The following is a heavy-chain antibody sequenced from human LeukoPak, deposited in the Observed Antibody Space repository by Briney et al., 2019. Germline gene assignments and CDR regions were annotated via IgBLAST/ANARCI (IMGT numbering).Heavy chain of an antibody. Sequence: GGSLRLSCAASGFTVSSNYMSWVRQAPGKGLEWASIIYSSGSTYYADSVKGRFTISRDNSKNTLYLQMNSLRAEDTAVYYCASGSGSYRTPYYYMDVWGKGTTVTVSS. CDR2: IYSSGST. D-gene: IGHD3-10*01. V-gene: IGHV3-53*01. CDR3: ASGSGSYRTPYYYMDV. CDR1: GFTVSSNY. J-gene: IGHJ6*03.